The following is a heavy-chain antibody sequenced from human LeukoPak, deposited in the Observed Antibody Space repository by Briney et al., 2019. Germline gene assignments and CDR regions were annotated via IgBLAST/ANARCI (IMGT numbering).Heavy chain of an antibody. CDR3: ARGSVAGTKFDY. Sequence: GGSLRLSCAASGFTFSDYYMSWIRQAPGKGLEWVSYISSSSSYTNYADSVKGRFTISRDNAKNSLYLQMNSLRAEDTAVYYCARGSVAGTKFDYWGLGTLVTVSS. CDR1: GFTFSDYY. V-gene: IGHV3-11*06. D-gene: IGHD6-19*01. CDR2: ISSSSSYT. J-gene: IGHJ4*02.